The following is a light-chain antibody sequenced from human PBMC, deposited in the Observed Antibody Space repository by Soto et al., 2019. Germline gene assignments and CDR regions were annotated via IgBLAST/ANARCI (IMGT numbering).Light chain of an antibody. CDR3: QSYDSTLRGLVA. CDR1: SSNIGATSD. J-gene: IGLJ2*01. V-gene: IGLV1-40*01. Sequence: QSVLTQPPTVSGAPGQRVTISCTGSSSNIGATSDVHWYQQLPGAAPKLLIYGNNNRPSGVPARFSGSKSGTSASLAITGLQVEDEADYYCQSYDSTLRGLVAFGGGTKLTVL. CDR2: GNN.